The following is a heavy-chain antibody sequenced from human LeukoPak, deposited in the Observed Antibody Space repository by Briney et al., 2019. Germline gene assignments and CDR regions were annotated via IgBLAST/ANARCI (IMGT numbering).Heavy chain of an antibody. CDR2: MSYRGSTNYRTT. V-gene: IGHV4-59*08. Sequence: SETLSLTCTVSGASISSYYWTWIRQPPGKGLEWIGYMSYRGSTNYRTTNYNPALRSRVTISEDTSQKQFSLELSSVTAADTAVYHCARGIADRYNWFDPWGQGILVTVSS. CDR1: GASISSYY. J-gene: IGHJ5*02. D-gene: IGHD6-13*01. CDR3: ARGIADRYNWFDP.